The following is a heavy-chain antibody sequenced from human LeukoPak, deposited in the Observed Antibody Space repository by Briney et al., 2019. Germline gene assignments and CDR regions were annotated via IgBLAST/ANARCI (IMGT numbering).Heavy chain of an antibody. CDR1: GYIFTSYA. CDR2: INAGNGNT. J-gene: IGHJ5*02. CDR3: ARDIDRVFNWFDP. V-gene: IGHV1-3*01. D-gene: IGHD6-13*01. Sequence: ASVKVSCTASGYIFTSYAMHWVRQAPGQRLEWMGWINAGNGNTKYSQKFQGRVTITRDTSASTVYMELSSLRSEDTAVYYCARDIDRVFNWFDPWGQGTLVTVSS.